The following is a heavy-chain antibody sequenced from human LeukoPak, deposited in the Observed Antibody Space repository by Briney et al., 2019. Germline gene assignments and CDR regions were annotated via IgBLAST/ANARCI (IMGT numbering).Heavy chain of an antibody. D-gene: IGHD3-22*01. CDR3: ARWGFSDSRGSSDAFDI. V-gene: IGHV1-2*06. CDR1: GYTFIGYF. Sequence: GASVKVSCKASGYTFIGYFMHWVRQAPGQGLEWVGRINPNTGGTNYAQRFQGRVTLTRDTSITTAYMELSRLRSDDTAIYYCARWGFSDSRGSSDAFDIWGQGTMVTVSS. J-gene: IGHJ3*02. CDR2: INPNTGGT.